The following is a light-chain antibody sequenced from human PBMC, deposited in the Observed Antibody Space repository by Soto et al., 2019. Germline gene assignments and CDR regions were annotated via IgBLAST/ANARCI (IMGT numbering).Light chain of an antibody. J-gene: IGLJ1*01. V-gene: IGLV1-40*01. CDR3: QCYDRSLSGYV. CDR1: SSNIGAGYD. Sequence: QSVLTQPPSVSGAPGQRVTISCTGSSSNIGAGYDVHWYQQLPGTAPKLLIYDNSNRPSGVPDRFSGSKSGTSASLAITGLQAEDEADDYCQCYDRSLSGYVFGTGTKVTVL. CDR2: DNS.